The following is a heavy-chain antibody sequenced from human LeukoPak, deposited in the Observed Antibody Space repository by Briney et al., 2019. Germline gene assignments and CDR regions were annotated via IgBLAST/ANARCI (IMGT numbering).Heavy chain of an antibody. CDR3: ARLRGAMTPVTSDFDY. J-gene: IGHJ4*02. D-gene: IGHD4-17*01. Sequence: SETLSLTCTVSGGSISGSSYYWAWVRQPPGKGLEWVGSGFYSGSAYSNPFLKSRVTISVDTSRNQFSLNLSSVTAADTAVYYCARLRGAMTPVTSDFDYWGQGTLVTVSS. V-gene: IGHV4-39*01. CDR1: GGSISGSSYY. CDR2: GFYSGSA.